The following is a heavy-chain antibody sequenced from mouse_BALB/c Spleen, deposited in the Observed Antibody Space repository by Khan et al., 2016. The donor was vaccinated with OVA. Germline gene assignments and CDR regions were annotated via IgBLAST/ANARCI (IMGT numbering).Heavy chain of an antibody. CDR1: GYSITSGYY. Sequence: EVKLLASGPGLVKPSQSLSLTCSVTGYSITSGYYWSWIRQFPGNRLEWMGYISYDGSNKYNPSLKNRISITRDTSKKQFFLKLNSVTNEDTATYYCASKSYGKGAYWGQGTLVTVSA. J-gene: IGHJ3*01. CDR2: ISYDGSN. D-gene: IGHD2-1*01. CDR3: ASKSYGKGAY. V-gene: IGHV3-6*02.